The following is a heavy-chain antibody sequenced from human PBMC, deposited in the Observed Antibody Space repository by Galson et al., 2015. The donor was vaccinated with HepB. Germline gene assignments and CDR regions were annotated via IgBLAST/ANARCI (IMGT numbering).Heavy chain of an antibody. CDR3: AKDPRARSGGELSTVDDY. CDR2: ISGSGGST. J-gene: IGHJ4*02. D-gene: IGHD3-16*02. CDR1: GFTFSSYA. Sequence: SLRLSCAASGFTFSSYAMSWVRQAPGKGLEWVSAISGSGGSTYYADSVKGRFTISRDNFKNTLYLQMNSLKPEDTAVYYCAKDPRARSGGELSTVDDYWGQGTLVTVSS. V-gene: IGHV3-23*01.